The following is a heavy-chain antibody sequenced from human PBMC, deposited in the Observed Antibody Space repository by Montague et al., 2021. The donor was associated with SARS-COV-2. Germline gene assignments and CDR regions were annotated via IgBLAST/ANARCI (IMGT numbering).Heavy chain of an antibody. D-gene: IGHD3-9*01. CDR1: GYSFTSYW. J-gene: IGHJ4*02. CDR3: ARLSYDILTGYTPIDY. CDR2: IDPXDSYT. Sequence: QSGAEVKKPGESPRIPCKGSGYSFTSYWISWVRQMPGKGLEWMGRIDPXDSYTNYSPSFQGHVTISADKSISTAYLQWSSLKASDTAMYYCARLSYDILTGYTPIDYWGQGTLVTVSS. V-gene: IGHV5-10-1*01.